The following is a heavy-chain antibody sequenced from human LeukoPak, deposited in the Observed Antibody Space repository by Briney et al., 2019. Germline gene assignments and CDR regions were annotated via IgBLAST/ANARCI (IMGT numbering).Heavy chain of an antibody. V-gene: IGHV3-48*02. Sequence: GGTLRLSCAPSGFTFTLYGTNCGPRSPGKELEWVSFIYLNGDTIDYADSVKSRFTVSRDNAKNSLYLQMNSLRDEDTAVYYCARVGNSGGYYPSDYWGQGTLVTVSS. CDR1: GFTFTLYG. CDR3: ARVGNSGGYYPSDY. J-gene: IGHJ4*02. CDR2: IYLNGDTI. D-gene: IGHD3-22*01.